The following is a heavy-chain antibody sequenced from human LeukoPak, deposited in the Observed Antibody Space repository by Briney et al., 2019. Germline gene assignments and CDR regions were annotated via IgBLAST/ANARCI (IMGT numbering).Heavy chain of an antibody. V-gene: IGHV4-59*12. CDR3: ARGPHGYCSGGSCYPDAFDI. J-gene: IGHJ3*02. CDR1: GGSISSYY. D-gene: IGHD2-15*01. CDR2: IYHSGST. Sequence: PSETLSLTCTVAGGSISSYYWSWIRQPPGKGLEWIGYIYHSGSTYYNPSLKSRVTISVDRSKNQFSLKLSSVTAADTAVYYCARGPHGYCSGGSCYPDAFDIWGRGTMVTVSS.